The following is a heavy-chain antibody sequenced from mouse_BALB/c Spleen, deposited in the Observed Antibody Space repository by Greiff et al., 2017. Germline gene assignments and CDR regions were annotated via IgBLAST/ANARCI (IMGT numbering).Heavy chain of an antibody. Sequence: ESGAELVRPGTSVKVSCKASGYAFTNYLIEWVKQRPGQGLEWIGVINPGSGGTNYNEKFKGKATLTADKSSSTAYMQLSSLTSDDSAVYFCARDGAWWGQGTLVTVSA. CDR1: GYAFTNYL. V-gene: IGHV1-54*01. D-gene: IGHD3-1*01. J-gene: IGHJ3*02. CDR3: ARDGAW. CDR2: INPGSGGT.